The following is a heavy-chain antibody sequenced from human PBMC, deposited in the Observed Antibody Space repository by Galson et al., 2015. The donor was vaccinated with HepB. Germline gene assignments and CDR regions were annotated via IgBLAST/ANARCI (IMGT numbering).Heavy chain of an antibody. Sequence: SVKASCKASGYTFTSYAMHWVRQAPGQRLEWMGWINAGNGNTKYSQKFQGRVTITRDTSASTAYMELSSLRSEDTAVYYCARDHRRNRPGVATPGRGMDVWGQGTTVTVSS. D-gene: IGHD5-12*01. CDR2: INAGNGNT. CDR1: GYTFTSYA. V-gene: IGHV1-3*01. CDR3: ARDHRRNRPGVATPGRGMDV. J-gene: IGHJ6*02.